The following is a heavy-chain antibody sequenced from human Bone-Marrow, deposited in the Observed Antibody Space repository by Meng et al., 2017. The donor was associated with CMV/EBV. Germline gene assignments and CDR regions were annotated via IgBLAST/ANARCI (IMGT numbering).Heavy chain of an antibody. CDR3: ASGDSSWFDP. CDR2: ISGSGGST. D-gene: IGHD7-27*01. V-gene: IGHV3-23*01. Sequence: ESLKISCAASGFTVSRNYMGWVRQAPGKGLEWVSAISGSGGSTYYADSVKGRFTISRDNSKNTLYLQMNSLRAEDTAVYYCASGDSSWFDPWGQGTRVTVSS. CDR1: GFTVSRNY. J-gene: IGHJ5*02.